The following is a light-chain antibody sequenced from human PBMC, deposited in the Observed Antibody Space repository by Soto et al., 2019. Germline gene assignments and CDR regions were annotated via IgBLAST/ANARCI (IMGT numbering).Light chain of an antibody. J-gene: IGKJ1*01. Sequence: EIVLTQFPGTLSLSPGERATLSCRASQTVNNNYLAWYQQKPGQAPRLLIYGASRRATGIPDRFSGSGSGTDFTLTISRLEPEDFAVYHCHQYARSPETFGLGTKVEIK. CDR1: QTVNNNY. V-gene: IGKV3-20*01. CDR2: GAS. CDR3: HQYARSPET.